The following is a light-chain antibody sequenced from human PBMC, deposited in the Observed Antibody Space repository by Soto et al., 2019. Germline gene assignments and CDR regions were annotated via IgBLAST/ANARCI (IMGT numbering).Light chain of an antibody. CDR1: QSVSNY. J-gene: IGKJ1*01. CDR3: QQYNNWPPWT. V-gene: IGKV3-11*01. CDR2: DAS. Sequence: EIVSTQSPATLSLSPGERATLSCRASQSVSNYLAWYQQKPGQAPRLIIYDASNRATGVPGRFGGSGSGTEFTLTISSLQSEDFAVYYCQQYNNWPPWTFGQGTKVDIK.